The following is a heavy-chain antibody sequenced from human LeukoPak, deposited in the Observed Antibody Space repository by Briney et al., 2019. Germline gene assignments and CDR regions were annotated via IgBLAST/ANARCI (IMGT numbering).Heavy chain of an antibody. D-gene: IGHD6-13*01. CDR1: GFTFRTYG. V-gene: IGHV3-30*02. Sequence: GGSLRLSCAASGFTFRTYGMHWVRQAPGKGLEWVAYIQYDGRNKYYPDSVKGRFTISRDDSKNTLYLQMNSLRPEDTAVYYCAEGSTWPYYFDYWGQGTLVTASS. CDR3: AEGSTWPYYFDY. J-gene: IGHJ4*02. CDR2: IQYDGRNK.